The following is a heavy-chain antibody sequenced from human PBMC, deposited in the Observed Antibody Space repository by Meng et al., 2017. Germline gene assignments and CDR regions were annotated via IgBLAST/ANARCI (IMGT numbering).Heavy chain of an antibody. V-gene: IGHV3-49*04. CDR2: IRSKAYGGTT. CDR3: TRDSYDAFDI. J-gene: IGHJ3*02. Sequence: GESLKISCTASGFTFGDYAMSWVRQAPGKGLEWVGFIRSKAYGGTTEYAASVKGRFTISRDDSKSIAYLQMNSLKTEDTAVYYCTRDSYDAFDIWGPGKMVHVSS. D-gene: IGHD1-26*01. CDR1: GFTFGDYA.